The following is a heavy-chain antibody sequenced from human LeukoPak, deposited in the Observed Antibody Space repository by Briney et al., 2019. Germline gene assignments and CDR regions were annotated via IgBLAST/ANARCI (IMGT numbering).Heavy chain of an antibody. CDR1: GGSISSYY. V-gene: IGHV4-59*08. J-gene: IGHJ4*02. CDR2: IYYSGST. D-gene: IGHD2-15*01. Sequence: SETLSLTCTVSGGSISSYYWSWIRQPPGKGLEWIGYIYYSGSTNYNPSLKSRVTISVDTSKNQFSLKLSSVTAADTAVYYCASTCSGGSCSFDYWGQGTLVTVSS. CDR3: ASTCSGGSCSFDY.